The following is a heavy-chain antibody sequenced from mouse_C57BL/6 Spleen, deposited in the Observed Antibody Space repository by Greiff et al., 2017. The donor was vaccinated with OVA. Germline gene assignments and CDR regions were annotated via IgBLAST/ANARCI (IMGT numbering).Heavy chain of an antibody. V-gene: IGHV1-15*01. CDR2: IDPETGGT. CDR3: TRRRLLYDYDGWYFDV. D-gene: IGHD2-4*01. Sequence: VQLQQSGAELVRPGASVTLSCKASGYTFTDYEMHWVKQTPVHGLEWIGAIDPETGGTAYNQKFKGKAILTADKSSSTAYMELRSLTSEDSAVYYCTRRRLLYDYDGWYFDVWGTGTTVTVSS. J-gene: IGHJ1*03. CDR1: GYTFTDYE.